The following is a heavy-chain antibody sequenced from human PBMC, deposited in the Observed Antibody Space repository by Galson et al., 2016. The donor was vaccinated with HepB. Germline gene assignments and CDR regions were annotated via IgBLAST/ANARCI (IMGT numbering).Heavy chain of an antibody. D-gene: IGHD6-13*01. CDR1: GGSISSSSYY. V-gene: IGHV4-39*07. J-gene: IGHJ4*02. CDR2: IYYSGRT. CDR3: ARVRIASSIDF. Sequence: ETLSLTCTVSGGSISSSSYYWGWVRQPPGKGLEWIGTIYYSGRTYYNPSLKSRVTIPMETSKNQFSLNLSSVTAADTAVYYCARVRIASSIDFWGQGILVTVSS.